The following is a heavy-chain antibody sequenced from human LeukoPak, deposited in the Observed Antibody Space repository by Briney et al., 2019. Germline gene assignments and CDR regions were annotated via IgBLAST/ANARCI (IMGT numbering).Heavy chain of an antibody. V-gene: IGHV1-24*01. D-gene: IGHD2-2*01. CDR2: FDPEDGET. CDR1: GYTLTELS. Sequence: GASVKVSCKVSGYTLTELSMHWVRQAPGKGLEWMGGFDPEDGETIYAQKFQGRVTMTEDTSTHTAYMELSSLRSEDTAVYYCATTHFLGVVVPAAQFDYWGQGTLVTVSS. CDR3: ATTHFLGVVVPAAQFDY. J-gene: IGHJ4*02.